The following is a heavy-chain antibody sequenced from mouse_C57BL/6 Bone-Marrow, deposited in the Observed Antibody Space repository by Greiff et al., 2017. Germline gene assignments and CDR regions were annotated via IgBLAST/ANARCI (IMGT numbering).Heavy chain of an antibody. V-gene: IGHV5-16*01. CDR1: GFTFSDYY. CDR3: ARRLGRRGNYFDY. J-gene: IGHJ2*01. CDR2: INYDGSST. Sequence: EVKLMESEGGLVQPGSSMKLSCTASGFTFSDYYMAWVRQVPEKGLEWVANINYDGSSTYYLDSLKSRFIISRDNAKNILYLQMSSLKSEDTATYYCARRLGRRGNYFDYWGQGTTLTVSS. D-gene: IGHD4-1*01.